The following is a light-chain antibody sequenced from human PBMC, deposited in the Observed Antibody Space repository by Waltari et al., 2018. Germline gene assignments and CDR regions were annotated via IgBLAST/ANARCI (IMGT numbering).Light chain of an antibody. J-gene: IGKJ2*01. CDR1: QGVSSSY. CDR3: QHYGRSPPYT. CDR2: GAS. Sequence: EIVLTQSPGTLSLSPGESATLSCRASQGVSSSYLVWYQQKAGQAPRLLIFGASSGSGTDFTLTISRLEPEDFAVYYCQHYGRSPPYTFGQGTKLEIK. V-gene: IGKV3-20*01.